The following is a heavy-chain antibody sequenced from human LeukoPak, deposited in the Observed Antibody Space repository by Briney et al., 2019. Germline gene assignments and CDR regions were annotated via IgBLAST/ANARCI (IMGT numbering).Heavy chain of an antibody. CDR2: IYSGGST. J-gene: IGHJ6*02. Sequence: PGGSLRLSCAASGFTFSSYAMSWVRQAPGKGLEWVSVIYSGGSTFYADSVKGRFTISRDNSKNTLYLQMNSLRAEDTAVYYCASSDLAYCGGDCRPYGMDVWGQGTTVTVSS. CDR1: GFTFSSYA. V-gene: IGHV3-66*01. D-gene: IGHD2-21*02. CDR3: ASSDLAYCGGDCRPYGMDV.